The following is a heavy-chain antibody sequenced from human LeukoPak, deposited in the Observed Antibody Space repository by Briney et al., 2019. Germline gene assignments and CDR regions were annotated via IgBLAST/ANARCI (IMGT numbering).Heavy chain of an antibody. CDR3: ARGASGWPYYSDN. Sequence: SETLSLTCTVYGGSMSSYYWSWIRQPPGKGLEWIGYIYYSGSTNYNPSLKSRVTISVDTSKNQFSLKLSSVTAADTAVYYCARGASGWPYYSDNWGQGTLVTVSS. CDR1: GGSMSSYY. D-gene: IGHD6-19*01. V-gene: IGHV4-59*01. CDR2: IYYSGST. J-gene: IGHJ4*02.